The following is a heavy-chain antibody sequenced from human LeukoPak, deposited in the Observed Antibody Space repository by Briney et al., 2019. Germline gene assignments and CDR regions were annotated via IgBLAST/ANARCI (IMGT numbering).Heavy chain of an antibody. V-gene: IGHV3-23*01. CDR3: ARVSIRTQNFDY. CDR2: IDNSGYAT. Sequence: RGSLRLSCEVSGFHFNRYAMNWVRPAPGKGLEWVSGIDNSGYATYHADSVKGRFTISRDNAKDTLYMQMNGLRVEDTAVYYCARVSIRTQNFDYWGQGTRVTVSS. CDR1: GFHFNRYA. D-gene: IGHD2-21*01. J-gene: IGHJ4*02.